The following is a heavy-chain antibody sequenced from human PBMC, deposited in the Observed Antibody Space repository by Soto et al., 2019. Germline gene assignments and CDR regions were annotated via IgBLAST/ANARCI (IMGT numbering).Heavy chain of an antibody. CDR2: MNPNSGNT. CDR3: ARSIVVVTAADY. Sequence: ASVKVSCKASGYTFTSYDINWVRQATGQGLEWMGWMNPNSGNTGYAQKFQGRVTITRDTSASTAYMELSSLRSEDTAVYYCARSIVVVTAADYWGQGTPVTVSS. V-gene: IGHV1-8*01. J-gene: IGHJ4*02. CDR1: GYTFTSYD. D-gene: IGHD2-21*02.